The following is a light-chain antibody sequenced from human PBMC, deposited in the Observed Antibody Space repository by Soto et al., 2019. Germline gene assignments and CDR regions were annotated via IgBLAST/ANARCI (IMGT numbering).Light chain of an antibody. CDR2: DVS. V-gene: IGLV2-14*01. CDR1: SSDVGAYNS. J-gene: IGLJ1*01. Sequence: QSALTQPASVSGSPGQSITISCTGTSSDVGAYNSVSWYQQHPGKAPKLMIYDVSDRPSGVSNRFSRSKSGNTASLTISGLQAEDEADYYCSSYTSSSTLVFGTGTKVTVL. CDR3: SSYTSSSTLV.